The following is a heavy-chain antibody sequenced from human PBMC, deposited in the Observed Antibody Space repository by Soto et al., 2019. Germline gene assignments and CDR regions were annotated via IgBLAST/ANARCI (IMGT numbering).Heavy chain of an antibody. V-gene: IGHV3-7*01. CDR2: INGDGSAQ. D-gene: IGHD2-21*01. CDR3: ARDPLFGAFDI. J-gene: IGHJ3*02. CDR1: GFTFTRFW. Sequence: PGGSLRLSCAASGFTFTRFWMIWVRQAPGKGLEWVANINGDGSAQDYADSVKGRFAISRDNPKNSLYLQMNSLRADDTAVYYCARDPLFGAFDIWGQGTMVTVSS.